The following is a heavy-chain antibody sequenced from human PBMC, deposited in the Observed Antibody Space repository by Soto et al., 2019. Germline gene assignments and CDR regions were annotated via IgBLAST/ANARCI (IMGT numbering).Heavy chain of an antibody. D-gene: IGHD3-3*01. J-gene: IGHJ6*03. V-gene: IGHV4-39*07. CDR1: GGXVSSSSYY. Sequence: AETLSLTCTVSGGXVSSSSYYWGWVRQPPGKGLEWIGSVYYSGSTNYNPSLKSRVTISVDTSKNQFSLKLSSVTAADTAVYYCARETYYDFWSGSPAYYYYYYMDVWGKGTTVTVSS. CDR2: VYYSGST. CDR3: ARETYYDFWSGSPAYYYYYYMDV.